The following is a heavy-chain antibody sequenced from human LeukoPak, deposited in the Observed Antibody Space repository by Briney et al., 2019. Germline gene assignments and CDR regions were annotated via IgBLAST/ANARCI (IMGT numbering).Heavy chain of an antibody. D-gene: IGHD1-1*01. CDR3: ATGGGQTWNELDY. CDR2: FDPEDGET. CDR1: GYTLTELS. J-gene: IGHJ4*02. Sequence: ASVKVSCKVSGYTLTELSMHWVRQAPGKGLEWMGGFDPEDGETIYAQKFQGRVTMTEDTSTDAAYMEPSSLRSEDTAVYYCATGGGQTWNELDYWGQGTLVTVSS. V-gene: IGHV1-24*01.